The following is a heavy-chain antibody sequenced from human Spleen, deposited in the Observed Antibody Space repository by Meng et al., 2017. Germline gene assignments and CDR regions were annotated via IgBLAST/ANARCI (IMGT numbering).Heavy chain of an antibody. CDR3: ARELTYYYDSSGYYRGYYFDY. V-gene: IGHV3-48*03. CDR1: GFTFSSYE. J-gene: IGHJ4*02. D-gene: IGHD3-22*01. CDR2: ISSSGSTI. Sequence: GGSLRLSCAASGFTFSSYEMNWVRQAPGKGLEWVSYISSSGSTIYYADSVKGRFTISRDNSKNTLYLQMNSLRAEDTAVYYCARELTYYYDSSGYYRGYYFDYWGQGTLVTVSS.